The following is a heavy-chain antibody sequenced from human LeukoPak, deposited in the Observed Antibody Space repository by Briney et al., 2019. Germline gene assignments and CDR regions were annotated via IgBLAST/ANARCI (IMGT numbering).Heavy chain of an antibody. J-gene: IGHJ4*02. CDR2: INSDGSST. CDR3: ARDSRFSYYFDY. D-gene: IGHD2/OR15-2a*01. CDR1: GFTFSSYW. V-gene: IGHV3-74*01. Sequence: GGSLRLSCAASGFTFSSYWMHWVRQAPGKGLAWVSRINSDGSSTSYADSVKGRFTISRDNAKNTLYLQMNSLRAEDTAVYYCARDSRFSYYFDYWGQGTLVTVSS.